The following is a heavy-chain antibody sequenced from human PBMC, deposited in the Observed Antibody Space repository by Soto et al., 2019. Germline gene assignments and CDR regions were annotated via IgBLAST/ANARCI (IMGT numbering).Heavy chain of an antibody. J-gene: IGHJ4*02. CDR1: GFTFITYT. V-gene: IGHV3-21*01. D-gene: IGHD1-26*01. CDR2: INGRGNYI. CDR3: VREDGKVGTNSAFDY. Sequence: WGSLRLSCASSGFTFITYTMNFFRHSPFKGLEWVSSINGRGNYIYYAESVKGRFTISRDNAKNSLYLQMDRLRAEDTALYYCVREDGKVGTNSAFDYWGLGALVTVSS.